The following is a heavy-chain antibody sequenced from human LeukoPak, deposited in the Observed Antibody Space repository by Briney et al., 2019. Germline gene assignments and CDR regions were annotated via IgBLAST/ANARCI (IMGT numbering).Heavy chain of an antibody. CDR3: AKDLRIVGAPAQDY. J-gene: IGHJ4*02. CDR2: ISYDGSNK. CDR1: GFTFSSYG. V-gene: IGHV3-30*18. D-gene: IGHD1-26*01. Sequence: PGGSVRLSCAASGFTFSSYGMHWVRQAPGKGLEWVAVISYDGSNKYYADSVKGRFTISRDNSKNTLYLQMNSLRAEDTAVYYCAKDLRIVGAPAQDYWGQGTLVTVSS.